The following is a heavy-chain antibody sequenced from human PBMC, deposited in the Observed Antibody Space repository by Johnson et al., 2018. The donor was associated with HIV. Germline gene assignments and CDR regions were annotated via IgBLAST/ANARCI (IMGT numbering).Heavy chain of an antibody. V-gene: IGHV3-30*18. Sequence: QVLLVESGGGVVQPGRSLRLSCAASGFTFSSYGMHWVRQAPGKGLEWVAVISYDGSNKYYADSVKGRFTISRDNSKNSLYLQMNSLRTEDTALYYCAKDKGVVILRGDAFDIWGQGTMVTVSS. CDR2: ISYDGSNK. CDR1: GFTFSSYG. J-gene: IGHJ3*02. CDR3: AKDKGVVILRGDAFDI. D-gene: IGHD2-21*01.